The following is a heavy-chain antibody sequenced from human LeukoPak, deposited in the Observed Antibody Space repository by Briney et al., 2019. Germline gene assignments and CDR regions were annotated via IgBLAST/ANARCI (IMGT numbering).Heavy chain of an antibody. CDR1: GGSFSGYY. V-gene: IGHV4-34*01. CDR2: INHSGST. J-gene: IGHJ4*02. Sequence: SSETLSLTCAVYGGSFSGYYWSWIRQPPGKGLEWIGEINHSGSTNYNPSLKSRVTISVDTSKNQFSLKLSSVTAADTAVHCCARQPGEAYYDFWSDYPSYFDYWGQGTLVTVSS. CDR3: ARQPGEAYYDFWSDYPSYFDY. D-gene: IGHD3-3*01.